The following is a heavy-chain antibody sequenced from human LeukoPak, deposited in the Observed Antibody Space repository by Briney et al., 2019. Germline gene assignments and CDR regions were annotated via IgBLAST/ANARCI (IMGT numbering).Heavy chain of an antibody. V-gene: IGHV1-46*01. J-gene: IGHJ4*02. CDR3: ARDIGHYYDSSGYYYY. D-gene: IGHD3-22*01. Sequence: ASVKVSCKASGYTFTSYYMHWVRQAPRQGLEWMGIINPSGGSTSYAQKFQGRVTMTRDTSTSTVYMELSSLRSEDTAVYYCARDIGHYYDSSGYYYYWGQGTLVTVSS. CDR1: GYTFTSYY. CDR2: INPSGGST.